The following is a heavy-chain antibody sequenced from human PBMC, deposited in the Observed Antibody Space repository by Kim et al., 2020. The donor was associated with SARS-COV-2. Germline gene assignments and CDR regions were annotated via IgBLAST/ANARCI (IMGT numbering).Heavy chain of an antibody. V-gene: IGHV3-66*01. CDR3: ASTYYDFWSGYYRQYYFDY. Sequence: GGSLRLSCAASGFTVSSNYMSWVRQAPGKGLEWVSVIYSGGSTYYADSVKGRFTISRDNSKNTLYLQMNSLRAEDTAVYYCASTYYDFWSGYYRQYYFDYWGQGTLVTVSS. J-gene: IGHJ4*02. CDR2: IYSGGST. D-gene: IGHD3-3*01. CDR1: GFTVSSNY.